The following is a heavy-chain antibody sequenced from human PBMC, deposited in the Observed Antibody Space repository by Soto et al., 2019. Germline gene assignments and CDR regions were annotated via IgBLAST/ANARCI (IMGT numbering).Heavy chain of an antibody. Sequence: QVQLVQSGAEVKKPGSSVKVSCKASGGTFSSYTISWVRQAPGQGLEWMGRIIPILGIANYAQKFQGRVTITADKSTSTAYMELSSLRSEDTAVYYCARDLRSGEYCSGGSCYYYMDVWGKGTTVTVSS. V-gene: IGHV1-69*08. J-gene: IGHJ6*03. CDR3: ARDLRSGEYCSGGSCYYYMDV. CDR1: GGTFSSYT. D-gene: IGHD2-15*01. CDR2: IIPILGIA.